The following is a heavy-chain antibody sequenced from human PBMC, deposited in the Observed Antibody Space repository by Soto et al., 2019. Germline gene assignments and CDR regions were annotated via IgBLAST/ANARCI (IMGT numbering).Heavy chain of an antibody. CDR2: MNPNSGNT. V-gene: IGHV1-8*01. CDR3: ARKEGSSWYYYYGMDV. J-gene: IGHJ6*02. D-gene: IGHD6-13*01. Sequence: ASVKASCKASGYTFTSYDINWVRQATGQVLEWMGWMNPNSGNTGYAQKFQGRVTMTRNTSISTAYIELSSLRSEDTAVYYCARKEGSSWYYYYGMDVWGQGTTVTVSS. CDR1: GYTFTSYD.